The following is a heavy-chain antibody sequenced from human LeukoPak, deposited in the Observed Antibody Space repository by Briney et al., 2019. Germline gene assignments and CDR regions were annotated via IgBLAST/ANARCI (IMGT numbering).Heavy chain of an antibody. CDR2: IYYSGST. V-gene: IGHV4-30-4*08. D-gene: IGHD2-2*02. J-gene: IGHJ4*02. Sequence: SETLSLTCTVSGGSVSSGDYYWSWIRQPPGKGLEWIGYIYYSGSTYYNPSLKSRVTISVDTSKNQFSLKLSSVTAADTAVYYCAREAGTYCSSTSCYTPIFDYWGQGTLVPVSS. CDR3: AREAGTYCSSTSCYTPIFDY. CDR1: GGSVSSGDYY.